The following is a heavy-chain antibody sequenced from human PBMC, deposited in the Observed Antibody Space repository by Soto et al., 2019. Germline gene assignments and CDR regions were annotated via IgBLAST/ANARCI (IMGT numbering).Heavy chain of an antibody. J-gene: IGHJ4*02. V-gene: IGHV4-30-2*01. CDR2: IYHSGST. D-gene: IGHD1-26*01. Sequence: SQTHSLTYAVSGGSIISRGYPWSWIRQPPGKGLEWIGYIYHSGSTYYNPSLKSRVTISVDRSKNQFSLKLSSVTAADTAVYYCAAGGGLPRYYWGQGTLVTVSS. CDR1: GGSIISRGYP. CDR3: AAGGGLPRYY.